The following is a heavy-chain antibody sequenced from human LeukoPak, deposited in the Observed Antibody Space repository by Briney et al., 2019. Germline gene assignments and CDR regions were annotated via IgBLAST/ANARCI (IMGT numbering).Heavy chain of an antibody. CDR2: IYYSGST. D-gene: IGHD6-19*01. V-gene: IGHV4-39*07. CDR3: ARAWDSSGWYEVLYFDY. J-gene: IGHJ4*02. CDR1: GGSISSSSYY. Sequence: PSETLSLTCTVSGGSISSSSYYWGWIRQPPGKGLEWIGSIYYSGSTYYNPSLKSRVTISVDTSKNQFSLKLSSVTAADTAVYYCARAWDSSGWYEVLYFDYWGQGTLVTVSS.